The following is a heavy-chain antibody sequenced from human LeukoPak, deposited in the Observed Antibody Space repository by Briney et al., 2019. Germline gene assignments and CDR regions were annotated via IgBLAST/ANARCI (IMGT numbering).Heavy chain of an antibody. CDR1: GGSISSYY. J-gene: IGHJ4*02. D-gene: IGHD1-26*01. CDR2: IYSSGST. V-gene: IGHV4-4*07. CDR3: SRYMDSGSALDY. Sequence: PSETLSLTCTVSGGSISSYYWSWIQQPAGKGLEWIGRIYSSGSTNYNPSLNSRVTMSVDTSKNQFSLMLSSVTAADTAVYYGSRYMDSGSALDYWGQGTLVTVSS.